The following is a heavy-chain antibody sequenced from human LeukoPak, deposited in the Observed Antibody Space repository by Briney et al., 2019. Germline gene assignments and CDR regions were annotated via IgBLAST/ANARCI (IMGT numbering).Heavy chain of an antibody. Sequence: PGGSLRLPCAASGFTFSSYSMNWVRQAPGKGLEWVSSISSSSSYIYYADSVKGRFTISRDNAKNSLYLQMNSLRAEDTAVYYCARDESYYYYYMDVWGKGTTVTVSS. CDR1: GFTFSSYS. J-gene: IGHJ6*03. V-gene: IGHV3-21*01. CDR3: ARDESYYYYYMDV. CDR2: ISSSSSYI.